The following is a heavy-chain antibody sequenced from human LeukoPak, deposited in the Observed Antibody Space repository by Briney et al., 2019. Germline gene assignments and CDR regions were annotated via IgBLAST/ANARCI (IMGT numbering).Heavy chain of an antibody. CDR2: IWYDGSNK. D-gene: IGHD3-3*01. Sequence: PGGSLRLSCAASGFTFSSYGMHWVRQAPGKGLEWVAVIWYDGSNKYYADSVKGRFTISRDNSENTLYLQMNSLRAEDTAVYYCAREAVNEWLSHFDYWGQGTLVTVSS. CDR3: AREAVNEWLSHFDY. V-gene: IGHV3-33*01. J-gene: IGHJ4*02. CDR1: GFTFSSYG.